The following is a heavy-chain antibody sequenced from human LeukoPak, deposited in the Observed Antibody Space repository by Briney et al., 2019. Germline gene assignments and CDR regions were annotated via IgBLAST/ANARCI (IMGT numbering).Heavy chain of an antibody. CDR2: IQYSGST. J-gene: IGHJ4*02. Sequence: SETLSLTCTVSGGSISDYYWSWIRQSPGNGLEWVGYIQYSGSTNYNPSLKSRVSISVDTSKNQFSLKLSSVTAADTAVYYCARSDSWGQGTLVTVSS. CDR1: GGSISDYY. V-gene: IGHV4-59*01. CDR3: ARSDS.